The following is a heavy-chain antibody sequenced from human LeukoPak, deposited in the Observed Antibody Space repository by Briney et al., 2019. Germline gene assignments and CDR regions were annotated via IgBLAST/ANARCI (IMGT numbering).Heavy chain of an antibody. D-gene: IGHD4-17*01. V-gene: IGHV4-30-2*01. CDR1: GGSISSGGYS. Sequence: SETLSLTCAVSGGSISSGGYSWSWIRQPPGKGLEWIGYIYHSGSTYYNPSLKSRVTISVDRSKNQFSLKLSSVTAADTAIYYCAREGGYGDYIHASDVWGQGTMVTVSS. CDR2: IYHSGST. CDR3: AREGGYGDYIHASDV. J-gene: IGHJ3*01.